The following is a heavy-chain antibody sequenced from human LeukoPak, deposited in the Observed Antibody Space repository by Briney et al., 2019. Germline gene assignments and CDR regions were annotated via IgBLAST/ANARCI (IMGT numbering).Heavy chain of an antibody. CDR3: AKSGGYGLIDY. CDR2: IYSSGST. J-gene: IGHJ4*02. V-gene: IGHV4-39*01. D-gene: IGHD1-26*01. Sequence: WVRQPPGNGLEWIGSIYSSGSTYYNASLQSRVTISIETSKNQISLRLNSVTAADTAICYCAKSGGYGLIDYWGQGTLVTVSS.